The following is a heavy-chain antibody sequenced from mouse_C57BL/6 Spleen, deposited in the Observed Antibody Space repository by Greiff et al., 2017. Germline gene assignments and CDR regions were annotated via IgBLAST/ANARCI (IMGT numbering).Heavy chain of an antibody. J-gene: IGHJ3*01. CDR3: ARGLSTGFAY. V-gene: IGHV1-4*01. CDR1: GYTFTSYT. D-gene: IGHD2-1*01. CDR2: INPSSGYT. Sequence: VQLQQSGAELARPGASVKMSCKASGYTFTSYTMHWVKQRPGQGLEWIGYINPSSGYTKYNQKFKDKATLTAAKSSSTAYLQLSSLTSEDSAVYYCARGLSTGFAYWGQGTLVTVSA.